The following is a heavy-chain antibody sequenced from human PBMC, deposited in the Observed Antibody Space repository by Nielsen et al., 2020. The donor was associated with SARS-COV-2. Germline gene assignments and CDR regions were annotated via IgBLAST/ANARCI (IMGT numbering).Heavy chain of an antibody. V-gene: IGHV3-73*01. CDR3: TRLSYYYYGMDV. CDR1: GFTFSGSA. Sequence: GGSLRLSCAASGFTFSGSAMHWVRQASGKGLEWVGRIISKANSYATAYAASVKGRFTISRDDSKNTAYLQMNSLKTEDTAVYYCTRLSYYYYGMDVWGQGTTVTVSS. CDR2: IISKANSYAT. J-gene: IGHJ6*02.